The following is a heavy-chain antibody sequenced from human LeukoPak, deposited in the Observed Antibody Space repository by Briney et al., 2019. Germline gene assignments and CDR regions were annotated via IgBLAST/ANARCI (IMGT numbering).Heavy chain of an antibody. CDR2: ISSSGSTI. D-gene: IGHD1-26*01. CDR1: GFAFSSYE. J-gene: IGHJ3*02. Sequence: PGGSLRLSCAASGFAFSSYEMNWVRQAPGKGLEWVSYISSSGSTIYYADSVKGRFTISRDNAKNSLYLQMNSLRAEDTAVYYCARDSYSGSYRSFDIWGQGTMVTVSS. CDR3: ARDSYSGSYRSFDI. V-gene: IGHV3-48*03.